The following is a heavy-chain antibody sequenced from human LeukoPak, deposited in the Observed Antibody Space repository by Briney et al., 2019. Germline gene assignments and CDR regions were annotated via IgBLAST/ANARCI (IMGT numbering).Heavy chain of an antibody. V-gene: IGHV1-2*02. J-gene: IGHJ4*02. CDR1: GYTFTGYY. CDR3: ARVRPGIAVAGTPYYFDY. CDR2: INPNSGGT. D-gene: IGHD6-19*01. Sequence: ASVKVSCKASGYTFTGYYMHWVRQAPGQGLEWMGWINPNSGGTNYAQKFQGRVTTTRDTSISTAYMGLSRLRSDNTAVYYCARVRPGIAVAGTPYYFDYWGQGTLVTVSS.